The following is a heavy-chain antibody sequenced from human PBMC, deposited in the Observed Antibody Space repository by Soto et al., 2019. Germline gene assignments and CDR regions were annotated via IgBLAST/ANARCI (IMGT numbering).Heavy chain of an antibody. CDR1: GFTFSSYA. Sequence: GGSLRLSCAASGFTFSSYAMSWVRQAPGKGLEWVSAISGSGGSTYYADSVKGRFTISRDNSKNTLYLQMNSLRAEDTAVYYCAKEGTTYYYYYYYMDVWGKGTTVTVSS. V-gene: IGHV3-23*01. CDR3: AKEGTTYYYYYYYMDV. J-gene: IGHJ6*03. D-gene: IGHD3-10*01. CDR2: ISGSGGST.